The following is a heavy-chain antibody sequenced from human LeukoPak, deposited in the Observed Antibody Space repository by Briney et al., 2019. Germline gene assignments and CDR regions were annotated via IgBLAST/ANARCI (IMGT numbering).Heavy chain of an antibody. D-gene: IGHD3-22*01. Sequence: ASVKVSCKASGYTFTSFYMYWVRQAPGQGLEWMGIINPSGGSTSYAGKVQGRLTMTRDTSTNTVYMQLRSLRSEDTAVYYCARGAGYYDSSASIDYWGQGTLVTVSS. CDR2: INPSGGST. CDR1: GYTFTSFY. J-gene: IGHJ4*02. V-gene: IGHV1-46*01. CDR3: ARGAGYYDSSASIDY.